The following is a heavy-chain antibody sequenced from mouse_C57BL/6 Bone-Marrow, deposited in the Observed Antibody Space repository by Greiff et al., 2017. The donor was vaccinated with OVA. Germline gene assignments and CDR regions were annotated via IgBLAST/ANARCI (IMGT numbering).Heavy chain of an antibody. V-gene: IGHV14-4*01. D-gene: IGHD1-1*02. CDR3: TTMGN. Sequence: VQLKESGAELVRPGASVKLSCTASGFNIKDDYMHWVKQRPEQGLEWIGWIDPENGDPEYASKFQGKATIPAGTSSNTAYLQLSSLTAEDTAVYYCTTMGNWGQGTLVTVSA. J-gene: IGHJ3*01. CDR1: GFNIKDDY. CDR2: IDPENGDP.